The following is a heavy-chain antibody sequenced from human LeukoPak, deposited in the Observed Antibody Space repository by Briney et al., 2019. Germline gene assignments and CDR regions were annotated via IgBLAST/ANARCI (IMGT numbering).Heavy chain of an antibody. J-gene: IGHJ4*02. CDR1: GDSISSYY. Sequence: SETLSLTCTVSGDSISSYYWSWIRQPPGKGLEWIGCNYYSGNTNYNPSLKSRVTISVDTSKNQFSLKLSSVTVSHTAGYLCVRMKYDGSVYVGPLVGPGCDYWGQGTLVTVSS. CDR2: NYYSGNT. V-gene: IGHV4-59*12. D-gene: IGHD3-22*01. CDR3: VRMKYDGSVYVGPLVGPGCDY.